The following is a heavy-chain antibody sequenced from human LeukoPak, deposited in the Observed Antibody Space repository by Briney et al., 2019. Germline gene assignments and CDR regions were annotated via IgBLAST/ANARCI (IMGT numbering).Heavy chain of an antibody. CDR1: GGSFSGYY. Sequence: PSETLSLTCAVYGGSFSGYYWSWIRQPPGKGLEWIGEINHSGSTNYNPSLKSRVTISVDTSKNQFSLKLSSVTAADTAVYYCAKEFQYYYDSSGYYNPKYYFDYWGQGTLVTVSS. CDR2: INHSGST. V-gene: IGHV4-34*01. D-gene: IGHD3-22*01. J-gene: IGHJ4*02. CDR3: AKEFQYYYDSSGYYNPKYYFDY.